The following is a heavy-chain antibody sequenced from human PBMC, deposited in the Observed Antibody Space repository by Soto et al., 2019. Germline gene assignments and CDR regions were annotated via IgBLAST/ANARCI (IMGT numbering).Heavy chain of an antibody. V-gene: IGHV4-34*01. J-gene: IGHJ4*02. D-gene: IGHD4-17*01. CDR2: INHSGST. Sequence: QVQLQQWGAGLLKPSETLSLTCAVYGGSFSGYYWSWIRQPPGKGLEWIGEINHSGSTNYNPSLKRRVTISVDTSKYQFSLKLSSVTAADTAVYYCARGYGDYGYWGQGTLVTVSS. CDR3: ARGYGDYGY. CDR1: GGSFSGYY.